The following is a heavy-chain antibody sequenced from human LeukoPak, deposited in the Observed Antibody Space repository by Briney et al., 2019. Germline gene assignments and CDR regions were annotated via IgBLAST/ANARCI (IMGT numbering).Heavy chain of an antibody. V-gene: IGHV3-30*04. CDR3: ARVMDDYVWGSYRYSDY. CDR2: ISYDGSNK. CDR1: GFTFSSYA. Sequence: GGSLRLSCAASGFTFSSYAMHWVRQAPGKGLEWVAVISYDGSNKYYADSVKGRFTISRDNSKNTLYLQMNSLRPEDTAVYYCARVMDDYVWGSYRYSDYWGQGTLVTVSS. J-gene: IGHJ4*02. D-gene: IGHD3-16*02.